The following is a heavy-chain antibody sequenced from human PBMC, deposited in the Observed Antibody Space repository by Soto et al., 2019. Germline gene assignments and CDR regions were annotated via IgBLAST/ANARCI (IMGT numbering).Heavy chain of an antibody. J-gene: IGHJ6*02. D-gene: IGHD6-19*01. Sequence: HTLSLTCAISGDSVSSNSAAWNWIRQSPSRGLEWLGRTYYRSKWYNDYAVSVKSRITINPDTSKNQFSLQLNSVTPEDTAVYYCARGSFSSGWYKSSYYGMDVWGQGTTVTVSS. V-gene: IGHV6-1*01. CDR3: ARGSFSSGWYKSSYYGMDV. CDR1: GDSVSSNSAA. CDR2: TYYRSKWYN.